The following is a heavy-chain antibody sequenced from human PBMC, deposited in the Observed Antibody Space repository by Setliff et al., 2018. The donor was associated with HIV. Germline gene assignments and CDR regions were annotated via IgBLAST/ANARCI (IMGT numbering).Heavy chain of an antibody. CDR3: ARSLAGLMNYFDY. D-gene: IGHD6-19*01. CDR1: GGSISSSSYY. Sequence: PSETLSLTCTVSGGSISSSSYYWGWVRQPPGKGLEWIGSIYNSGSTYYNPSLKSRIIISSDTSKNQISLRLTSVTAADTAVYFCARSLAGLMNYFDYWGQGMLVTVSS. J-gene: IGHJ4*02. CDR2: IYNSGST. V-gene: IGHV4-39*01.